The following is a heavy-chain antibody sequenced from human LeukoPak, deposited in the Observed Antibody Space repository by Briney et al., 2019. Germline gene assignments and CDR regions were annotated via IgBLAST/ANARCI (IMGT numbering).Heavy chain of an antibody. J-gene: IGHJ4*02. D-gene: IGHD1-1*01. Sequence: GGSLRLSCAASAFFFRNNWMHCVRHAPGEGLVWVSWINNDGNSTTYANSVKGRFTISRDNAKNTLYLQMNTLRGEDTAVYYCARDSQLAFDYWGRGSLVTVTS. CDR1: AFFFRNNW. V-gene: IGHV3-74*01. CDR3: ARDSQLAFDY. CDR2: INNDGNST.